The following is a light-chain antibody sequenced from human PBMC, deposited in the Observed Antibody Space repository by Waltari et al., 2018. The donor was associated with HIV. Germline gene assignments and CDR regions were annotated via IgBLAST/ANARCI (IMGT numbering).Light chain of an antibody. CDR2: AAS. J-gene: IGKJ1*01. CDR3: QKYDSAPWT. Sequence: DIQMTQSPSSLSASVGDRVTITCRASQGISTYLAWYQQKPGKVPKLLIYAASTLQSGVPSRFSGSGSGTDFTLTISSLHPEDVATYYCQKYDSAPWTFGQGTKVEF. CDR1: QGISTY. V-gene: IGKV1-27*01.